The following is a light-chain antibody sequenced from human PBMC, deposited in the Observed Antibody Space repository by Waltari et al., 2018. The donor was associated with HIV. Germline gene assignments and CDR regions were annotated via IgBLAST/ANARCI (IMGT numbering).Light chain of an antibody. CDR1: QSVGTK. J-gene: IGKJ2*01. Sequence: EIVMTQSPATLSVSQGERATVSCRASQSVGTKLAWYQYKVGQAPRLLVYDASTKTTQNPSRFSGSGSGTEFTLIISSLQSEDFEEYYCQQYKTWPYTFGQGTRLEIK. V-gene: IGKV3-15*01. CDR2: DAS. CDR3: QQYKTWPYT.